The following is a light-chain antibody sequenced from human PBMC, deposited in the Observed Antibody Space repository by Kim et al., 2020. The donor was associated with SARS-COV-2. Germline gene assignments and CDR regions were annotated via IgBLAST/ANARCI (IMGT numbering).Light chain of an antibody. V-gene: IGKV1-27*01. CDR1: QDISNY. J-gene: IGKJ4*01. CDR3: QEYNSAPSLT. Sequence: DIQMTQSPSSLSASVGDRVTITCRASQDISNYLAWYQQKPGKVPKLLIYTASTLQSGVPSRFSGSGSGTDFTLTISSLQPEDVATYYCQEYNSAPSLTFGGGTKVDIK. CDR2: TAS.